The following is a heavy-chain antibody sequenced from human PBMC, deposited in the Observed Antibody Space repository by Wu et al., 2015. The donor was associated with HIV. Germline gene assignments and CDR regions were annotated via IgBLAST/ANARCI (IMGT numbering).Heavy chain of an antibody. CDR3: AAGIQSGGANY. CDR1: GATFSNYA. Sequence: QVHLLQSGAEVKKSGSSVRVSCKASGATFSNYALSWVRQAPGQGLEWMGRLIPMYGAADYAQKFQGRITLTRDTSISTAYLDLTWLRPDDTAVYYCAAGIQSGGANYWGQGTLVTVSS. CDR2: LIPMYGAA. J-gene: IGHJ4*02. D-gene: IGHD2-21*01. V-gene: IGHV1-69*05.